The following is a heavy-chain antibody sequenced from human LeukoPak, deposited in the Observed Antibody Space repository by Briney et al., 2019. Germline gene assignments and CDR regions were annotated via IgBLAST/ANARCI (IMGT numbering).Heavy chain of an antibody. V-gene: IGHV4-59*01. Sequence: PSETLSLTCTVSGGSISGFYWNWIRQPPGKGLEWIGYVYYSGNTNYNPSLKSRVTISLNTSKNQFSLKLRSVTAADTAVYYCARDTRDAFDIWGQGTMVTVSS. CDR3: ARDTRDAFDI. J-gene: IGHJ3*02. CDR1: GGSISGFY. CDR2: VYYSGNT.